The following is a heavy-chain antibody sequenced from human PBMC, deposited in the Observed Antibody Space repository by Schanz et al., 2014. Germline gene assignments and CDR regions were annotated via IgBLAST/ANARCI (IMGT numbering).Heavy chain of an antibody. D-gene: IGHD3-3*01. CDR2: ITSNGGGT. V-gene: IGHV3-23*01. CDR1: GFTFSSNA. Sequence: EVQLLESGGGLVQPGGSLRLSCAASGFTFSSNAMCWVRQAPGKGLEWFSTITSNGGGTYYAESVKGRFTISRDNAKNTLYLQMNSLRVEDTAEYYCAKNWKGHHITGSPGWSDGMDVWGQGTTVTVSS. CDR3: AKNWKGHHITGSPGWSDGMDV. J-gene: IGHJ6*02.